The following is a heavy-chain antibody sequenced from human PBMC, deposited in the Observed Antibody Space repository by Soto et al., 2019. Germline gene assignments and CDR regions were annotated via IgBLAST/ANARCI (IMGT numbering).Heavy chain of an antibody. CDR3: FTDRQFRPAY. CDR2: IHPGDSDT. J-gene: IGHJ4*02. Sequence: GESLKISCKGSGYSFTSYWIGWVRQMPGKGLEWMGIIHPGDSDTRYSPSFQGQVTISADKSISTAYLQWSSLKTEDTALYYCFTDRQFRPAYWGQGTLVTVSS. D-gene: IGHD4-4*01. CDR1: GYSFTSYW. V-gene: IGHV5-51*01.